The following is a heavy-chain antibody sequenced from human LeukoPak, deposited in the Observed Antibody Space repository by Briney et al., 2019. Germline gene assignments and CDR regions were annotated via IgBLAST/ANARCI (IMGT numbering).Heavy chain of an antibody. CDR1: GFTFDDYA. D-gene: IGHD3-9*01. J-gene: IGHJ3*02. Sequence: GGSLRLSCAASGFTFDDYAMHWVRQAPGKGLEWVSGISWNSGSIGYADSVKGRFTISRDNAKNSLYLQMNSLRAEDTALYYCARGHYDILTGYHDAFDIWGRGTMVTVSS. CDR2: ISWNSGSI. V-gene: IGHV3-9*01. CDR3: ARGHYDILTGYHDAFDI.